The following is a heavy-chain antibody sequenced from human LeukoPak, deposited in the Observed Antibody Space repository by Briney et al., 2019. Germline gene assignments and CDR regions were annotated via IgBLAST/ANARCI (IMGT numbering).Heavy chain of an antibody. CDR3: AREGALWGFYDSSGYYNFDY. D-gene: IGHD3-22*01. CDR1: GFTFSDHY. V-gene: IGHV3-72*01. CDR2: TTNKANSYTT. J-gene: IGHJ4*02. Sequence: GGSLRLSCAASGFTFSDHYMDWVRQAPGKGLEWVGRTTNKANSYTTEYAASVKGRFTISTDDSKNSLYLQMNSLKTEDTAVYYCAREGALWGFYDSSGYYNFDYWGQGTLVTVSS.